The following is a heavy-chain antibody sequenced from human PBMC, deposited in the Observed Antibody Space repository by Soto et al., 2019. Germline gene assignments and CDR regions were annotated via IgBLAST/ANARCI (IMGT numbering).Heavy chain of an antibody. J-gene: IGHJ4*02. V-gene: IGHV4-34*01. CDR2: INHSGST. D-gene: IGHD6-19*01. CDR1: GGSFSGYY. CDR3: ARVRTIAVAGTYFDY. Sequence: SETLSLTCAVYGGSFSGYYWSWIRQPPGKGLEWIGEINHSGSTNYNPSLKSRVTISVDTSKNQFSLKLSSVTAADTAVYYCARVRTIAVAGTYFDYWGQGTLVTVSS.